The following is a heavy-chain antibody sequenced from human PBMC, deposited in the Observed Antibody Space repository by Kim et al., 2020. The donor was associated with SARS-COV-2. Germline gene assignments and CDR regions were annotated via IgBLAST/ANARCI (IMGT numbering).Heavy chain of an antibody. Sequence: SETLSLTCTVSGYSISSGYYWGWIRQPPGKGLEWIGSIYHSGSTYYNPSLKSRVTISVDTSKNQFSLKLSSVTAADTAVYYCARAVPPNGGPHYFDYWGQGTLVTVSS. V-gene: IGHV4-38-2*02. CDR1: GYSISSGYY. CDR3: ARAVPPNGGPHYFDY. J-gene: IGHJ4*02. D-gene: IGHD2-8*01. CDR2: IYHSGST.